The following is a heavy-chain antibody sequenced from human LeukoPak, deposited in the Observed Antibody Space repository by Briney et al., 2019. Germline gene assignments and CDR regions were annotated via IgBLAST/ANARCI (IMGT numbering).Heavy chain of an antibody. V-gene: IGHV1-69*01. Sequence: SVKVSCKASGGTFISYAISWVRQAPGQGLEWMGGIILIFGTANYAQKFQGRVTITADESTSTAYMELSSLRSEDTAVYYCARDYGGNSGLDYWGQGTLVTVSS. D-gene: IGHD4-23*01. CDR1: GGTFISYA. CDR2: IILIFGTA. CDR3: ARDYGGNSGLDY. J-gene: IGHJ4*02.